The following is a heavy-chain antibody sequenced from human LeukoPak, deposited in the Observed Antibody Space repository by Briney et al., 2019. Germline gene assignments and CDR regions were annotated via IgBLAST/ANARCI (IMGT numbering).Heavy chain of an antibody. J-gene: IGHJ4*02. D-gene: IGHD2-8*02. Sequence: GGSLRLSCAASGFTFSSYGMHWVRQAPGKGLEWVAVIWYDGSNKYYADSVKGRFTISRDNSKNTLYLQMNSLRAEDTAVYYCARRGRDPKRDHWCLDYWGQGTLVTVSS. CDR2: IWYDGSNK. V-gene: IGHV3-33*01. CDR1: GFTFSSYG. CDR3: ARRGRDPKRDHWCLDY.